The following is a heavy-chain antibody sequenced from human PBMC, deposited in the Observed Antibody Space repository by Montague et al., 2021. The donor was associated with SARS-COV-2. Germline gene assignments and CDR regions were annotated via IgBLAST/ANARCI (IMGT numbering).Heavy chain of an antibody. CDR2: IKQDGSET. CDR1: GLAISMYW. CDR3: GFNPVAGAGDS. D-gene: IGHD6-13*01. J-gene: IGHJ4*02. V-gene: IGHV3-7*01. Sequence: SLRLSCAASGLAISMYWMTWVRQAPGKGLEWVANIKQDGSETYYADSVKGRFSISRDNTKNSLYLQLNSLRADDTAVYYCGFNPVAGAGDSLGQGTLVTVSS.